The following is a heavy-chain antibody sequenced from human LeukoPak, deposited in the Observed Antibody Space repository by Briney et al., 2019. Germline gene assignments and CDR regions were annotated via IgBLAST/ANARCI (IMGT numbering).Heavy chain of an antibody. Sequence: PGGSLRLSCAASGFTFSDYYMSWIRQAPGKGLEWISYMSSSGSTIYYADSVKGRFTISRDNARNSLYLQMNSLRAEDTAVYYCARERAKASLRPYYFDYWGQGTLVTVSS. V-gene: IGHV3-11*01. CDR2: MSSSGSTI. D-gene: IGHD2-21*01. CDR1: GFTFSDYY. J-gene: IGHJ4*02. CDR3: ARERAKASLRPYYFDY.